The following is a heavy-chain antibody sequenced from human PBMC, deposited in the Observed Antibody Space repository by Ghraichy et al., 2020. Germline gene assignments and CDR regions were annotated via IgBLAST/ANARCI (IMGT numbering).Heavy chain of an antibody. Sequence: GGSLRLSCTASGFTFGDYAMSWFRQAPGKGLEWVGFIRSKAYGGTTEYAASVKGRFTISRDDSKSIAYLQMNSLKTEDTAVYYCTRGGRTWIPYGMDVWGQGTTVTVSS. D-gene: IGHD5-18*01. CDR3: TRGGRTWIPYGMDV. CDR2: IRSKAYGGTT. CDR1: GFTFGDYA. V-gene: IGHV3-49*03. J-gene: IGHJ6*02.